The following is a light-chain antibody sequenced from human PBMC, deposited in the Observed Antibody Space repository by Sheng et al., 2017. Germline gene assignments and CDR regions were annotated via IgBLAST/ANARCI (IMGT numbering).Light chain of an antibody. CDR2: IQLG. V-gene: IGLV7-46*01. Sequence: QAVVTQEASLTVSPGGTVTFTCGSSTGPVTSGHYPYWFQQKPGQAPTDLTLLIQLGNEFFGLLPDFSGSLLGGESCPDPFRVAQPEDEADYYCLLSYTGGRPVFGGGTKLTVL. CDR3: LLSYTGGRPV. J-gene: IGLJ2*01. CDR1: TGPVTSGHY.